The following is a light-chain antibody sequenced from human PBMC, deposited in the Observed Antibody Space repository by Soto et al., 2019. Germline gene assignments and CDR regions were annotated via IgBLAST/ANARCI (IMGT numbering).Light chain of an antibody. CDR1: QGISNY. CDR2: AAS. Sequence: DIQMTQSPSSLSASVGDRVTITCRASQGISNYLAWYQQKPGKVPKLLIYAASTLQSGVLSRFSGSGSGTDFTLTISSLQPEDVATYYCQKYNSAPPGTFGQGTKVEIK. CDR3: QKYNSAPPGT. V-gene: IGKV1-27*01. J-gene: IGKJ1*01.